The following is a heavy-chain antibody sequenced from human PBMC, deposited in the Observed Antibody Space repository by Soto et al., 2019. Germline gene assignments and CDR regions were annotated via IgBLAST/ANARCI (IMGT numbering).Heavy chain of an antibody. J-gene: IGHJ6*02. V-gene: IGHV4-59*01. D-gene: IGHD2-21*02. CDR2: VYYSGGA. Sequence: SETLSLTCTVSGGSISGYYWSWIRQPPGKGLEWIGNVYYSGGAKYNPSVKRRVSISVDTSKNQFSLNLSSVTAADTAVYYCTRDGDGRMTTNPYYYYGMDVWGPGTTVTVSS. CDR3: TRDGDGRMTTNPYYYYGMDV. CDR1: GGSISGYY.